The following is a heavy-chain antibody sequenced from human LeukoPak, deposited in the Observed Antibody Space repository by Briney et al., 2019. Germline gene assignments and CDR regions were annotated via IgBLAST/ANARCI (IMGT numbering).Heavy chain of an antibody. CDR1: GGSISSGGYY. D-gene: IGHD4-23*01. CDR2: IYYNGST. J-gene: IGHJ4*02. CDR3: ARDGLGDYGGSFDY. Sequence: SQTLSLTCTVSGGSISSGGYYWSWIRQHPGKGLEWIVYIYYNGSTYYNPSLKSRVTISVDTSKNQFSLKLSSVTAADTAVYYCARDGLGDYGGSFDYWGQGTLVTVSS. V-gene: IGHV4-31*03.